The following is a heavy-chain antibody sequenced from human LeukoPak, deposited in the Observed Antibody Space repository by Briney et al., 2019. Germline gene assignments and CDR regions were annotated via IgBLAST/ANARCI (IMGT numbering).Heavy chain of an antibody. CDR1: GGSISSSNW. V-gene: IGHV4-4*02. J-gene: IGHJ3*02. CDR3: ARPIAAASNAFDI. CDR2: IYHSGST. Sequence: SGTLSLTCAVSGGSISSSNWWSWVRQPPGKGLEWIGEIYHSGSTNYNPSLKSRVTISVDKSKNQFSLRLSSVTAADTAVYYCARPIAAASNAFDIWGQGTMVTVSS. D-gene: IGHD6-13*01.